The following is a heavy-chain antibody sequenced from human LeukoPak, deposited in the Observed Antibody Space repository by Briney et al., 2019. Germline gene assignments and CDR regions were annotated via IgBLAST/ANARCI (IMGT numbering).Heavy chain of an antibody. CDR1: GFTFDDYG. CDR3: AKSFCSSTSCYSSAYYYYMDV. CDR2: INWNGGST. D-gene: IGHD2-2*01. V-gene: IGHV3-20*04. J-gene: IGHJ6*03. Sequence: GGSLRLSCAASGFTFDDYGMSWVRQAPGKGLEWVSGINWNGGSTGYADSVKGRFKISRDNAKNSLYLQMNSLRAEDTALYYCAKSFCSSTSCYSSAYYYYMDVWGKGTSVTVSS.